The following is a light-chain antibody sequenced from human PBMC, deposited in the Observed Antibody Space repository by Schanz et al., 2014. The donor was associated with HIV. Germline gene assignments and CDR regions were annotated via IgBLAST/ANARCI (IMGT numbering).Light chain of an antibody. J-gene: IGLJ3*02. CDR1: SSDVGGYNH. CDR2: EVT. CDR3: CSYAGTYTWV. Sequence: QSALTQPPSASGSPGQSVTISCTGTSSDVGGYNHVSWYQQHPGKAPKLMIYEVTKRPSGVPDRFSGSKSGNTASLTISGLQSDDEAYYHCCSYAGTYTWVFGGGTKLTVL. V-gene: IGLV2-8*01.